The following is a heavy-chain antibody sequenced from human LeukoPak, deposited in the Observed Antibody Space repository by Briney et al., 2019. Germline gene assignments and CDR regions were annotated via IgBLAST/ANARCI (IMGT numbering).Heavy chain of an antibody. D-gene: IGHD4-17*01. CDR2: INSDGSDT. Sequence: PGGSLRLSCAASGFTFSSYWMHWVRQAPGEGLVWVSRINSDGSDTIYADSVKGRFTISRDNAKNTLYLQMHSLRAEDTALYYCAREDYDYGDYYFDYWGQGTLVTVSS. CDR3: AREDYDYGDYYFDY. J-gene: IGHJ4*02. CDR1: GFTFSSYW. V-gene: IGHV3-74*01.